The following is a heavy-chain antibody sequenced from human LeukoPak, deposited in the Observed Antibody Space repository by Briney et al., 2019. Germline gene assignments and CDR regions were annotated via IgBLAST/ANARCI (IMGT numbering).Heavy chain of an antibody. D-gene: IGHD2-2*02. CDR1: GGTFSSYA. CDR2: IIPIFGTA. Sequence: SVKVSCKASGGTFSSYAISWVRQAPGQGLEWMGGIIPIFGTANYAQKFQGRVTITTDESTSTAYMELSGLRSEDTAVYYCARDRGYCSSTSCYNHFDYWGQGTLVTVSS. J-gene: IGHJ4*02. V-gene: IGHV1-69*05. CDR3: ARDRGYCSSTSCYNHFDY.